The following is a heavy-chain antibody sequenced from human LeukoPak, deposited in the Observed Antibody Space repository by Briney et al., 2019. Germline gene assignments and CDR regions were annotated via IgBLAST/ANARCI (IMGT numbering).Heavy chain of an antibody. J-gene: IGHJ4*02. CDR3: ARDEPANYYDSSGYTYYFDY. Sequence: ASVKVSCKASGDTFSSYGFSWVRQAPGQGLEWLGWLGVENDNRQYAQKVQGRVTMTTDASTSTAYMELSSLRSEDTAVYYCARDEPANYYDSSGYTYYFDYWGQGTLVTVSS. CDR1: GDTFSSYG. D-gene: IGHD3-22*01. CDR2: LGVENDNR. V-gene: IGHV1-18*01.